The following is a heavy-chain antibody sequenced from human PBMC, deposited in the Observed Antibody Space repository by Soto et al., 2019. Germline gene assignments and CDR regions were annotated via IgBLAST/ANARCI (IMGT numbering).Heavy chain of an antibody. CDR1: GYTFTSNA. Sequence: QVQLVQSGAEVKKPGASVKVSCKASGYTFTSNAMHWVRQAPGQRLEWMGWINAGNGNTKYSQKFQGRVTITRDTSASTAYMELSSLRSEDMAVYYCARDRTTATTYAFDIWGQGTMVTVSS. V-gene: IGHV1-3*01. J-gene: IGHJ3*02. CDR3: ARDRTTATTYAFDI. D-gene: IGHD4-17*01. CDR2: INAGNGNT.